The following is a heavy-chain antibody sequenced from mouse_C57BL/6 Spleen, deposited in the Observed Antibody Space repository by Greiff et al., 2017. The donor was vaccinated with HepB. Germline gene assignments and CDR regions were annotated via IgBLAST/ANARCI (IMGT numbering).Heavy chain of an antibody. Sequence: VKLQESGAELMKPGASVKLSCKATGYTFTGYWIEWVKQRPGHGLEWIGEILPGSGSTNYNEKFKGKATFTADTSSNTAYMQLSSLTTEDSAIYYCARGAFITTVVQYYFDYWGQGTTLTVSS. CDR1: GYTFTGYW. CDR3: ARGAFITTVVQYYFDY. D-gene: IGHD1-1*01. J-gene: IGHJ2*01. V-gene: IGHV1-9*01. CDR2: ILPGSGST.